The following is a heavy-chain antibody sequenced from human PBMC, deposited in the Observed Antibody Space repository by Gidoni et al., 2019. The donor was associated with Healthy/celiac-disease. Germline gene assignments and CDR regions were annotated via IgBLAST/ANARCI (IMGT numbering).Heavy chain of an antibody. J-gene: IGHJ4*02. CDR3: ARSEYSSGHDY. D-gene: IGHD6-19*01. CDR1: GFSHSNARMG. V-gene: IGHV2-26*01. CDR2: IFSNDEK. Sequence: QVTLKESGPVLVQPTETLTLTCTASGFSHSNARMGVSWIRQPPGKALEWLAHIFSNDEKSYRKSLKSRLTISKDTSKSQVVLTMTNMDPVDTATYYCARSEYSSGHDYWGQGTLVTVSS.